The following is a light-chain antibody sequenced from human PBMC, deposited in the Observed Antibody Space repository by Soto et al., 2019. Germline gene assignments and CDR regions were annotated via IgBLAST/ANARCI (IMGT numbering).Light chain of an antibody. CDR2: EVT. CDR1: SSDVGGYNY. J-gene: IGLJ1*01. V-gene: IGLV2-8*01. Sequence: QSALTQPPSASGSPGQSLTISCTGTSSDVGGYNYVSWYQQRPGKAPKLVIYEVTKRPSGVPDRFSGSKSGSTASLTVSGLQADDEAEYYCASYAGTKLFVFGSGTSSPS. CDR3: ASYAGTKLFV.